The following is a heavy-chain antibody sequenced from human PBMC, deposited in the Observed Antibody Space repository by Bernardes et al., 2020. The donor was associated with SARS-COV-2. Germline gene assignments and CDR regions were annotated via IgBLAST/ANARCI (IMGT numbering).Heavy chain of an antibody. Sequence: GGYLSLSRAASGFTFSNAWMNWVRTAPGKGLEWVGHIKRKTDGGTTDYAAPVKGRFTISGDDSKNTMYLQMNSLKTEDTAVYYCTTGAEIYYDSSGFSYYFDFWGQGTLVTVSS. CDR1: GFTFSNAW. D-gene: IGHD3-22*01. V-gene: IGHV3-15*07. CDR2: IKRKTDGGTT. CDR3: TTGAEIYYDSSGFSYYFDF. J-gene: IGHJ4*02.